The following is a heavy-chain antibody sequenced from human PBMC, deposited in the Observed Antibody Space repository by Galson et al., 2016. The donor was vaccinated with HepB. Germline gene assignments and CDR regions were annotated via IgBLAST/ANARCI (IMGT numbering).Heavy chain of an antibody. Sequence: ATLSLTCNLSGGSISTYYWSWIRQPPGKGLEWIGYVYYSGSTKYNPSLKSRVTVSVDTSKSHFSLNLQSVTAADTAVYFCAWGPYYYDSGGYSAFDIWGQGTMVTVSS. CDR1: GGSISTYY. CDR2: VYYSGST. CDR3: AWGPYYYDSGGYSAFDI. D-gene: IGHD3-22*01. J-gene: IGHJ3*02. V-gene: IGHV4-59*01.